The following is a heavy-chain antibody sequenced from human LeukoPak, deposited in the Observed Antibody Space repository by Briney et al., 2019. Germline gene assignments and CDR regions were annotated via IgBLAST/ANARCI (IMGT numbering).Heavy chain of an antibody. D-gene: IGHD2-2*01. J-gene: IGHJ5*02. CDR2: ISAYNGNT. CDR3: ARDRYCSSTSCNWFDP. Sequence: ASVKVSCKASGYTFTSYGISWVRQAPGQGLEGMGWISAYNGNTNYAQKLQGRVTMTTDTSTSTAYMELRSLRSDDTAVYYCARDRYCSSTSCNWFDPWGQGTLVTVSS. V-gene: IGHV1-18*01. CDR1: GYTFTSYG.